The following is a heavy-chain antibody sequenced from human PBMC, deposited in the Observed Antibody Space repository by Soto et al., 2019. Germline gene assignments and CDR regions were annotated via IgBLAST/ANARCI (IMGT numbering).Heavy chain of an antibody. CDR2: ISYDGSNK. CDR3: AKDMTELVVYYDSSGRDY. Sequence: QVQLVESGGGVVQPGRSLRLSCAASGFTFSTYGMHWVRQAPGKGLEWVAVISYDGSNKYYADSVKGRFTISRDNSKNTLYLQMNSLRAEDTAVYYCAKDMTELVVYYDSSGRDYWGQGTLVTVSS. CDR1: GFTFSTYG. V-gene: IGHV3-30*18. D-gene: IGHD3-22*01. J-gene: IGHJ4*02.